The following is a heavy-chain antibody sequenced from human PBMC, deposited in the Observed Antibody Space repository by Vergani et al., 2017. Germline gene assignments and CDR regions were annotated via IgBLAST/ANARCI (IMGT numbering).Heavy chain of an antibody. V-gene: IGHV1-69-2*01. Sequence: EVQLVQSGAEVKKPGATMKISCKVSGYTFTDHYMPWVKQAPGKGLEWMGLVDPEDGETIYAEKFKGRVTIAADPSTDTAHLELSSLRSEDTAVYYCATPQTVTTGGMEVWGQGTTVIVSS. CDR3: ATPQTVTTGGMEV. J-gene: IGHJ6*02. CDR1: GYTFTDHY. D-gene: IGHD4-17*01. CDR2: VDPEDGET.